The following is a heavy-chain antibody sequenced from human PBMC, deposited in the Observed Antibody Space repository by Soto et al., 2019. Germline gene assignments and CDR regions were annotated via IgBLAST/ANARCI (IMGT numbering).Heavy chain of an antibody. J-gene: IGHJ5*02. D-gene: IGHD3-10*01. Sequence: QVQLVQSGADVKKPGASVKVSCKASGYTFTSYGISWVRQAPGQGLEWMGWISAYNGNTNYAQKLQGRVTMTTDTSTSTAYMELRSLRSEDTAVYYCARVVVGGPYGSGSGNWFDPWGQGTLVTVSS. CDR3: ARVVVGGPYGSGSGNWFDP. CDR1: GYTFTSYG. V-gene: IGHV1-18*01. CDR2: ISAYNGNT.